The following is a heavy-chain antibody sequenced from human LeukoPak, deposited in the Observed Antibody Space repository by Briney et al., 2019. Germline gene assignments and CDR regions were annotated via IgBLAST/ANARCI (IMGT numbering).Heavy chain of an antibody. V-gene: IGHV3-30*02. D-gene: IGHD3-22*01. Sequence: GGSLRLSCTASGFTFSSYGMHWVRQAPGKGLEWVAFIRYDGSNKYYADSVKGRFTISRDNSKNTLYLQMNSLRAEDTAVYYCAKDTTYYYDSSGYLGYWGQGTLVTVSS. CDR1: GFTFSSYG. CDR3: AKDTTYYYDSSGYLGY. CDR2: IRYDGSNK. J-gene: IGHJ4*02.